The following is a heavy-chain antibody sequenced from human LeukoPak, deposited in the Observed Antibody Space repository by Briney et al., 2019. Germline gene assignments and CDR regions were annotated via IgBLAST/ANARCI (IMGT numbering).Heavy chain of an antibody. CDR3: ARDFWSGYRYGMDV. J-gene: IGHJ6*02. D-gene: IGHD3-3*01. V-gene: IGHV3-30*04. CDR1: GFSFSNYA. Sequence: GRSLRLSCAASGFSFSNYAMYWVRQAPGKGLEWVAVISNDGSNKYDADSVKGRFTISRDNSKNTLYLEMNSPRPEDTAVYYCARDFWSGYRYGMDVWGQGTTVTVSS. CDR2: ISNDGSNK.